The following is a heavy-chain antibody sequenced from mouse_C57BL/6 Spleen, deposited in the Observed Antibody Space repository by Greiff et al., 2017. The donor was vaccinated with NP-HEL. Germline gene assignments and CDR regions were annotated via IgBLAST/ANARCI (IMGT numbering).Heavy chain of an antibody. CDR2: IYPGDGDT. Sequence: QVQLQQSGPELVKPGASVKISCKASGYAFSSSWMNWVKQRPGKGLEWIGRIYPGDGDTNYNGKFKGKATLTADKSSSTAYMQLSSLTSEDSAVYFCARGVYYGSSGAWFAYWGQGTLVTVSA. D-gene: IGHD1-1*01. CDR1: GYAFSSSW. V-gene: IGHV1-82*01. CDR3: ARGVYYGSSGAWFAY. J-gene: IGHJ3*01.